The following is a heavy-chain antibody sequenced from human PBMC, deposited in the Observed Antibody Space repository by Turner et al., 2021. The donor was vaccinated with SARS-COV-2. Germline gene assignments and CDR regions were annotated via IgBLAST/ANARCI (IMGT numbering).Heavy chain of an antibody. V-gene: IGHV1-2*02. CDR2: INPNTGAT. D-gene: IGHD3-10*01. J-gene: IGHJ4*02. CDR3: AKDSGAVDGSFDF. Sequence: QVHLVQSGPEVRKPGASVQVSCRAAGYRCTGYYINWVRQAPGQGLEWMGWINPNTGATNYAQKYQGRVTLTRDTSIRTVYMELTRLRADDTAVYYCAKDSGAVDGSFDFWGQGSLVAVSS. CDR1: GYRCTGYY.